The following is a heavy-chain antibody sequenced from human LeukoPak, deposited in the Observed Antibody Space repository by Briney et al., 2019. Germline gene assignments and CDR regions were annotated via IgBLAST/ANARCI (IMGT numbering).Heavy chain of an antibody. J-gene: IGHJ5*02. CDR3: ARHGVGSSWLNNWFDP. CDR2: IYYSGST. CDR1: GGSISSSSYC. Sequence: SETLSLTCTVSGGSISSSSYCWGWIRQPPGKGLEWIGSIYYSGSTYYNPPLKSRVTISVDTSKNQFSLKLSSVTAADTAVYYCARHGVGSSWLNNWFDPWGQGTLVTVSS. V-gene: IGHV4-39*01. D-gene: IGHD6-13*01.